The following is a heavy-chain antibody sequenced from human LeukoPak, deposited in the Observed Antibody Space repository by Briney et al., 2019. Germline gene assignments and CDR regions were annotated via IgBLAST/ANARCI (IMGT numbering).Heavy chain of an antibody. CDR3: ATLYCSSTSCHDAFDI. D-gene: IGHD2-2*01. V-gene: IGHV4-39*01. CDR1: GGSISNSSYY. Sequence: SETLSLTCTVSGGSISNSSYYWGWIRQPPGKGLEWIGTIYYSGSTYNNPSLKSRVTISLDTSKNQFSLKLSSVTAADTAVYYCATLYCSSTSCHDAFDIWGQGTMVTVSS. J-gene: IGHJ3*02. CDR2: IYYSGST.